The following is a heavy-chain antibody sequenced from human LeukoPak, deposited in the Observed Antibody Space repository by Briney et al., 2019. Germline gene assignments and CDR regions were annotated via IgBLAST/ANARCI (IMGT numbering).Heavy chain of an antibody. Sequence: GGSLRLSCAASGFTFSSYGMHWVRQAPGKALEWVAVIWYDGSNKYCADSVKGRFTISRDNSKNTLYLQMNSLRAEDTAVYYCARAVGPFDYWGQGTLVTVSS. V-gene: IGHV3-33*01. CDR1: GFTFSSYG. CDR2: IWYDGSNK. CDR3: ARAVGPFDY. J-gene: IGHJ4*02.